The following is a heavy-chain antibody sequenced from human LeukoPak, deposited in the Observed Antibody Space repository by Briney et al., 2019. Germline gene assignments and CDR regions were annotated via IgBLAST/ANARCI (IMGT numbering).Heavy chain of an antibody. V-gene: IGHV4-30-4*08. CDR3: ARTDDEHQDLYYFDY. CDR2: IYYSGST. D-gene: IGHD2-2*01. CDR1: GGSISSGDYY. J-gene: IGHJ4*02. Sequence: SETLSLTCTVSGGSISSGDYYWSWIRQPPGKGLEWIGYIYYSGSTYYNPSLKSRVTISVDTSQNQFSLKLSSVTAADTAVYYCARTDDEHQDLYYFDYWGQGTLVTVSS.